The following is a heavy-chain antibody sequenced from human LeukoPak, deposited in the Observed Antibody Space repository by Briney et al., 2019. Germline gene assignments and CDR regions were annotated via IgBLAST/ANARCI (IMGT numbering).Heavy chain of an antibody. J-gene: IGHJ4*02. D-gene: IGHD6-19*01. Sequence: ASVKVSCKASGGTFSSYAISWVRQAPGQGLEWMGGIIPIFGTANYAQKFQGRVTITADESTSTAYMELSSLRSEDTAVYYCASLSIAVAEGDYWGQGTLVTVSS. CDR3: ASLSIAVAEGDY. CDR2: IIPIFGTA. CDR1: GGTFSSYA. V-gene: IGHV1-69*13.